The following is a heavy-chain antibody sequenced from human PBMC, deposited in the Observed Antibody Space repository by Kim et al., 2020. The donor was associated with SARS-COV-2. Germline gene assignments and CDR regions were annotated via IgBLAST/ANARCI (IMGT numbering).Heavy chain of an antibody. D-gene: IGHD6-13*01. CDR2: ISWNSGSI. CDR3: PKDDLPYSRDGMDV. J-gene: IGHJ6*02. Sequence: GGSLRLSCAASGFTFDDYAMHWVLQAPGKGLEWVSGISWNSGSIGYADSVKGRLTISRDNVKNSLYLQMNSRRAEDKALYYLPKDDLPYSRDGMDVWGQGTTVTVSS. V-gene: IGHV3-9*01. CDR1: GFTFDDYA.